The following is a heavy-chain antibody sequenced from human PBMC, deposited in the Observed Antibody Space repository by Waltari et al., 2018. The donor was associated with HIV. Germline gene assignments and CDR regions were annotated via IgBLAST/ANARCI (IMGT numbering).Heavy chain of an antibody. CDR1: GFRFGDFP. Sequence: EVQLVEFGGGLVQPGRSLRLSCTGFGFRFGDFPISWFRRAPGKGLEWVGLIRSRIYGGATEYAASAKGRFTISRDDLKSVAYLQMNSLKTEDTAVYYCTRSSTLDYWGQGTLVTVSS. CDR3: TRSSTLDY. D-gene: IGHD6-19*01. CDR2: IRSRIYGGAT. J-gene: IGHJ4*02. V-gene: IGHV3-49*03.